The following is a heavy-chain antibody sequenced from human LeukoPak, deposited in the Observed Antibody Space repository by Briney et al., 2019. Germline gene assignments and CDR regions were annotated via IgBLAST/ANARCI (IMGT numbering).Heavy chain of an antibody. CDR1: GYTFTGYY. V-gene: IGHV1-2*02. Sequence: ASVKVSCKASGYTFTGYYMHWVRQAPGQRLEWMGWINPNSGGTNYAQKFQGRVTMTRDTSISTAYMELSRLRSDDTAVYYCARILSSSWSQSDYWGQGTLVTVSS. CDR3: ARILSSSWSQSDY. D-gene: IGHD6-13*01. J-gene: IGHJ4*02. CDR2: INPNSGGT.